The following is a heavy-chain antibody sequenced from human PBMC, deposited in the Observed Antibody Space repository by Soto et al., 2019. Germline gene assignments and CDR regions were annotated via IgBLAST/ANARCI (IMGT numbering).Heavy chain of an antibody. CDR2: ISGSGGST. CDR3: ARDRRYAEFSLDY. D-gene: IGHD3-10*01. Sequence: PGGSLRLSCAASGFTFSSYAMSWVRQAPGKGLEWVSAISGSGGSTYYADSVKGRFTISRDNSKNTLYLQMNSLRNEDTAVYYCARDRRYAEFSLDYWGQGALVTVSS. V-gene: IGHV3-23*01. J-gene: IGHJ4*02. CDR1: GFTFSSYA.